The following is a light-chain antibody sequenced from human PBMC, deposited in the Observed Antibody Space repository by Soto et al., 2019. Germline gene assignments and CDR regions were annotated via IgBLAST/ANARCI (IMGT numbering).Light chain of an antibody. CDR2: KAS. V-gene: IGKV1-5*03. CDR3: QQRHRWPNT. Sequence: DIQMTQSPSTLSASVGDGVTITCRASQSISSWLAWYQQKPGKAPKLLIYKASSLESGVPSRFSGSGSGTDFTLTISSLEPEDSAVYYCQQRHRWPNTFGQGTRLEIK. J-gene: IGKJ5*01. CDR1: QSISSW.